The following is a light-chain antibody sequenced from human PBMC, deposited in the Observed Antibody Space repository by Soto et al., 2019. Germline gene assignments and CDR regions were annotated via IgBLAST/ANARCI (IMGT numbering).Light chain of an antibody. Sequence: EIVLTQSPATLSLSPGERATLSCRDSQSVSSYLAWYQQKPGQAPRLLIYDASNRATGIPARFSGSGSGTDFTLTISSLEPEDFAVYYCQQRSNWPRMYTFGQGTKLEIK. CDR3: QQRSNWPRMYT. J-gene: IGKJ2*01. V-gene: IGKV3-11*01. CDR2: DAS. CDR1: QSVSSY.